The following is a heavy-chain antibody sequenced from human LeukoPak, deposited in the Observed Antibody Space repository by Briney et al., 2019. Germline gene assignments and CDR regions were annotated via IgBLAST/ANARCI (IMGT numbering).Heavy chain of an antibody. CDR3: ARDRAPAIGPQPAYYYYYMDV. Sequence: ASVKVSCKASGGTFSNYAISWVRQAPGQGLEWMGGIIPMFGPASSAQKFQGRVTITTDDSTSTVYMELSSLTSEDTAVYYCARDRAPAIGPQPAYYYYYMDVWGQGTTVTVSS. J-gene: IGHJ6*03. CDR1: GGTFSNYA. CDR2: IIPMFGPA. D-gene: IGHD2-21*02. V-gene: IGHV1-69*05.